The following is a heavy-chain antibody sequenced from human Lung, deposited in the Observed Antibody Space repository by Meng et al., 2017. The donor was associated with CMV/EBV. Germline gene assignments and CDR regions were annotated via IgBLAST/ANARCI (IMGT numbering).Heavy chain of an antibody. D-gene: IGHD6-13*01. CDR2: ISSSSSYI. Sequence: LSCAASGFTFSSYSMNWVRQAPGKGLEWVSSISSSSSYIYYADSVKGRFTISRDNAKNSLYLQMNSLRAEDTAVYYCARVEVDGAAADWGQGTLVTVSS. V-gene: IGHV3-21*01. J-gene: IGHJ4*02. CDR1: GFTFSSYS. CDR3: ARVEVDGAAAD.